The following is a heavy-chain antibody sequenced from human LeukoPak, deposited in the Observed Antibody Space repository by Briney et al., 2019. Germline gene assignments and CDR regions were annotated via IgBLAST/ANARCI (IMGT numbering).Heavy chain of an antibody. CDR1: GGSISSSSYY. J-gene: IGHJ4*02. CDR2: IYYSGST. Sequence: SETLSLTCTVSGGSISSSSYYWSWIRQPPGKGLEWIGYIYYSGSTNYNPSLKSRVTMSVDTSKNQFSLKLSSVTAADTAVYYCARGSQVVGATGVYFDYWGQGTLATVSS. D-gene: IGHD1-26*01. CDR3: ARGSQVVGATGVYFDY. V-gene: IGHV4-61*05.